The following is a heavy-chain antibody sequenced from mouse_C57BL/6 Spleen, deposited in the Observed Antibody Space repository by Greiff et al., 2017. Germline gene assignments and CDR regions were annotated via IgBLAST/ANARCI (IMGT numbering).Heavy chain of an antibody. CDR2: ISSGGDYF. D-gene: IGHD1-1*01. CDR3: TRDGLRTDYFDY. J-gene: IGHJ2*01. CDR1: GFTFSSYA. Sequence: EVQGVESGEGLVKPGGSLKLSCAASGFTFSSYAMSWVRQTPEKRLEWVAYISSGGDYFYYADTVKGRFTISRDNARNTLYLQMSSLKSEDTAMYYCTRDGLRTDYFDYWGQGTTLTVSS. V-gene: IGHV5-9-1*02.